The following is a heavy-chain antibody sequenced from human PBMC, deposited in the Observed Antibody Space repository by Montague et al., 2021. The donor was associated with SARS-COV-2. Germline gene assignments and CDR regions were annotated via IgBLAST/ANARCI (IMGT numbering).Heavy chain of an antibody. D-gene: IGHD3-3*01. V-gene: IGHV2-5*02. Sequence: PALVKPTQTLTLTCVFSGFSLNTDGVGVAWIRRPPGKALEWLALIYWDGDQRYSPSLKTRLTITKDTSKNRVVLTMTNLDPVDTATYYCARRYDFYRAEAFDVWGRGTLVTVSS. CDR2: IYWDGDQ. J-gene: IGHJ4*02. CDR1: GFSLNTDGVG. CDR3: ARRYDFYRAEAFDV.